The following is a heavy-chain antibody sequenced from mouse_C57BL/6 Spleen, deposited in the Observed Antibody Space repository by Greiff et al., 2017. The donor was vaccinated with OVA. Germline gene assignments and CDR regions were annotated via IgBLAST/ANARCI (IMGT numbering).Heavy chain of an antibody. Sequence: VQLKESGAELVKPGASVKLSCTASGFNIKDYYMHWVKQRTEQGLEWIGRIDPEDGETKYAPKFQGKATITADTSSNTAYLQLSSLTSEDTAVYYCATYYYGSSYDFDYWGQGTTLTVSS. CDR2: IDPEDGET. CDR3: ATYYYGSSYDFDY. CDR1: GFNIKDYY. D-gene: IGHD1-1*01. V-gene: IGHV14-2*01. J-gene: IGHJ2*01.